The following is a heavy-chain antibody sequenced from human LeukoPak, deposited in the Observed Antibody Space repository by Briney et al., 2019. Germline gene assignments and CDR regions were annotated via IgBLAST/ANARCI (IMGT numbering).Heavy chain of an antibody. J-gene: IGHJ6*03. Sequence: PGGSLRLSCAASGFTFNTYNMNWVRQAPGKGLEWVSSIGSSITYTYYADSVKGRFTISRDNTKNSLFLQMNRLSAEDTAVYYCARGHVFGFGYYYYLDVWGKGTTVAVS. V-gene: IGHV3-21*01. CDR2: IGSSITYT. CDR1: GFTFNTYN. D-gene: IGHD3-16*01. CDR3: ARGHVFGFGYYYYLDV.